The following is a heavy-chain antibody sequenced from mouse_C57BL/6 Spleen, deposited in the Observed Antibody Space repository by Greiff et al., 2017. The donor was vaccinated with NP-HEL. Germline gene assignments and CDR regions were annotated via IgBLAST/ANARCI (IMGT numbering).Heavy chain of an antibody. V-gene: IGHV2-5*01. CDR2: IWRGGST. J-gene: IGHJ1*03. CDR3: ASKSPTGVATNDWYFDV. Sequence: QVHVKQPGPGLVQPSQSLSITCTVSGFSLTSYGVHWVRQSPGKGLEWLGVIWRGGSTDYNAAFMSRLSITKDNSKSQVFFKMNSLQADDTAIYYAASKSPTGVATNDWYFDVWGTGTTVTVSS. CDR1: GFSLTSYG. D-gene: IGHD1-1*01.